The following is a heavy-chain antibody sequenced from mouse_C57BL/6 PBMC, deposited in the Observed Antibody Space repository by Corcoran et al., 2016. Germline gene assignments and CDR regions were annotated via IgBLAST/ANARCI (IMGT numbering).Heavy chain of an antibody. CDR1: GYTFTDYY. CDR2: INPNNGGT. CDR3: ARPYGSSSWYAY. J-gene: IGHJ3*01. Sequence: EFQLQQSGPELVKPGASVKISCKASGYTFTDYYMNWVKQSHGKSLEWIGDINPNNGGTSYNQKFKGKATLTVDKSSSTACMELRSLTSEDSAVYYCARPYGSSSWYAYWGQGTLVTVSA. D-gene: IGHD1-1*01. V-gene: IGHV1-26*01.